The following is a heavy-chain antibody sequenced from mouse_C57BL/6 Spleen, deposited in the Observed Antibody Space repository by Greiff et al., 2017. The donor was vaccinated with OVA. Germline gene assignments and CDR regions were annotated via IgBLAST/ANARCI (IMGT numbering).Heavy chain of an antibody. CDR2: ISSGSSTI. V-gene: IGHV5-17*01. D-gene: IGHD1-1*01. CDR3: ARDYYGSSPYYFDY. J-gene: IGHJ2*01. Sequence: EVQLVESGGGLVKPGGSLKLSCAASGFTFSDYGMHWVRQAPEKGLEWVAYISSGSSTIYYADTVKGRFTISRDNAKNTLFLQMTSLRSEDTAMYYCARDYYGSSPYYFDYWGQGTTLTVSS. CDR1: GFTFSDYG.